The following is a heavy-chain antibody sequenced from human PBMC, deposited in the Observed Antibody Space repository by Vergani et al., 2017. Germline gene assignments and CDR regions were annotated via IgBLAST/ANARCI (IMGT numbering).Heavy chain of an antibody. CDR3: ARTYYYGSGTLGSNYYYYMDV. Sequence: EVQLVQSGAEVKKPGESLRISCKGSGYSFTSYWISWVRQLPGKGLEWMGSIDPSDSYTNYSPSFQGHVTISADKSISTAYLQWSSLKASDTAMYYCARTYYYGSGTLGSNYYYYMDVWGKGTTVTVSS. CDR2: IDPSDSYT. CDR1: GYSFTSYW. D-gene: IGHD3-10*01. J-gene: IGHJ6*03. V-gene: IGHV5-10-1*03.